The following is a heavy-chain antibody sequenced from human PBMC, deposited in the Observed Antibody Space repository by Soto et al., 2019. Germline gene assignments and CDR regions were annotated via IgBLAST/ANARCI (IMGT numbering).Heavy chain of an antibody. CDR3: ARAGIDYGGNSSDYYYYGMDV. D-gene: IGHD4-17*01. V-gene: IGHV4-59*01. CDR1: GGSISSYY. J-gene: IGHJ6*02. CDR2: IYYSGST. Sequence: SETLSLTCTVSGGSISSYYWSWIRQPPGKGLEWIGYIYYSGSTNYNPSLKSRVTISVDTSKNQFSLKLSSVTAADTAVYYCARAGIDYGGNSSDYYYYGMDVWGQGTTVTVSS.